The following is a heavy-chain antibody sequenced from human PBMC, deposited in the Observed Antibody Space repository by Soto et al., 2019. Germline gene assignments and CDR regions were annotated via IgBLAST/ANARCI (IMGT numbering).Heavy chain of an antibody. Sequence: ASVKVSCKVSGYIVSELSIHWVRQAPGKGLEWMGGLDRESGKTIYAQKFQGRVTMTEDTSTDTAYMELSSLRSEDTAVYYCTTEVKNYFDGWGQGTPVTVSS. CDR2: LDRESGKT. J-gene: IGHJ4*02. CDR1: GYIVSELS. CDR3: TTEVKNYFDG. V-gene: IGHV1-24*01.